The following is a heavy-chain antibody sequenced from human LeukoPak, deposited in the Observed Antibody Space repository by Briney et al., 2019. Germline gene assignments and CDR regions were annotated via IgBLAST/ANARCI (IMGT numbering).Heavy chain of an antibody. J-gene: IGHJ4*02. D-gene: IGHD4-17*01. CDR1: GYTFTTYG. V-gene: IGHV1-18*01. Sequence: GASVKVSCKASGYTFTTYGISWVRQAPGQGLEWMGWISAYNGNTNYAQKLQGRVTMATDTSTSTAYMELRSLRSDDTAVYYCARDLLNGDYGSYFDYWGQGTLVTVSS. CDR3: ARDLLNGDYGSYFDY. CDR2: ISAYNGNT.